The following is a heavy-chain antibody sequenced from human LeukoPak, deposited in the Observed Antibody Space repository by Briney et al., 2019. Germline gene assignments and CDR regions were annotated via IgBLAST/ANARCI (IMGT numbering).Heavy chain of an antibody. CDR3: ARDATYPPKGFDP. J-gene: IGHJ5*02. V-gene: IGHV1-69*13. Sequence: SVKVSCKASGGTFSSYAISWVRQAPGQGLEWMGGIIPIFGTANYAQKFQGRVTITADESTSTAYMELSSLRSEDTAVYYCARDATYPPKGFDPWGQGTLVTVSS. CDR2: IIPIFGTA. CDR1: GGTFSSYA.